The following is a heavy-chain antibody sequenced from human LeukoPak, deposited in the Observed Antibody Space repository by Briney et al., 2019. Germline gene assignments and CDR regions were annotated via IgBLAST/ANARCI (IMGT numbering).Heavy chain of an antibody. CDR1: GGSFSGYY. V-gene: IGHV4-34*01. J-gene: IGHJ4*02. CDR2: INHSGST. Sequence: SETLSLTCAVYGGSFSGYYWSWIRQPPGKGLEWIGEINHSGSTNYNPSLKSRVTISVDTSKNQFSLKLSSVTAADTAVYYCARVRRAGYSSGWYPGGIDYWGQGTLVTVSS. CDR3: ARVRRAGYSSGWYPGGIDY. D-gene: IGHD6-19*01.